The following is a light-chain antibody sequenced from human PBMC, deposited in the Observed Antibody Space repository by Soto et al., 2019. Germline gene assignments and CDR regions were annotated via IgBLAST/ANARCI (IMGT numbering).Light chain of an antibody. V-gene: IGLV2-23*01. J-gene: IGLJ1*01. Sequence: QSALTQPASVSGSPGQSITISCTGTSSDVGTYNLVSWYQQHPGKAPKLMIYEGSKRPSGVSNRFSGSKSGNTASLTISGLQAEDEADYYGCSYVGSRTSSYVFGTGTKLTVL. CDR3: CSYVGSRTSSYV. CDR1: SSDVGTYNL. CDR2: EGS.